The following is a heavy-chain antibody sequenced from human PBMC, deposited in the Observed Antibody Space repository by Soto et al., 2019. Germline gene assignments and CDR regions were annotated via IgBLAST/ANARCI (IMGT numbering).Heavy chain of an antibody. CDR2: IYYSGST. CDR1: GGSISSYY. CDR3: AGGTDGKKVAY. J-gene: IGHJ4*02. V-gene: IGHV4-59*01. D-gene: IGHD5-12*01. Sequence: PSETLSLTCTVSGGSISSYYWSWIRQPPGKGLEWIGYIYYSGSTNYNPSLKSRVTISVDTSKNHFSLKLSSVTAADTAVYYCAGGTDGKKVAYWGQGTLVTVSS.